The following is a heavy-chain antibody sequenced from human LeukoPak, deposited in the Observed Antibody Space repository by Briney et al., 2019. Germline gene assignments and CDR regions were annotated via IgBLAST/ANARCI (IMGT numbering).Heavy chain of an antibody. CDR2: IRSIAYGGTT. D-gene: IGHD3-10*01. J-gene: IGHJ4*02. V-gene: IGHV3-49*03. CDR1: GSTFGDYA. CDR3: TRGSMVHYGSGSYDY. Sequence: GGSLRLSCTASGSTFGDYAMSWFRQAPGKGLEWVGFIRSIAYGGTTEYAASVKGRFTISRDDSKSIAYLQTNSLKTEDTAVYYCTRGSMVHYGSGSYDYWGQGTLVTVSS.